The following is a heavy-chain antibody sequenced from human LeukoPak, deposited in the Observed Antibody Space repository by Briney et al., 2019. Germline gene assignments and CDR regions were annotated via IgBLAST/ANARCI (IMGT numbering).Heavy chain of an antibody. J-gene: IGHJ3*02. V-gene: IGHV3-73*01. D-gene: IGHD1-7*01. Sequence: GGSLRLSCAASGFTFSGSAMHWVRQASGKGLEWVGRIRSKANSYATAYAASVKGRFTISRDDSKNTAYLQMNSLKTEDTAVYYCTRQDRGYNWNYNPNDAFDIWGQGTMVTVSS. CDR1: GFTFSGSA. CDR2: IRSKANSYAT. CDR3: TRQDRGYNWNYNPNDAFDI.